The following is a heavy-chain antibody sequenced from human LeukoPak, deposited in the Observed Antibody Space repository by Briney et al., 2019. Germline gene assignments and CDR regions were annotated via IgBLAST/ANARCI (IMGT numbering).Heavy chain of an antibody. J-gene: IGHJ4*02. CDR1: GFTFNSFG. CDR2: ISYDGSNK. V-gene: IGHV3-30*03. Sequence: GGSLRLSCEASGFTFNSFGIHWVRQAPGRGLEWVAVISYDGSNKYYADSVRGRFTISRDNSKNTVYVEMSSLRAEDTAVYYCARLKYDSSGYYYFDYWGQGTLVTASS. CDR3: ARLKYDSSGYYYFDY. D-gene: IGHD3-22*01.